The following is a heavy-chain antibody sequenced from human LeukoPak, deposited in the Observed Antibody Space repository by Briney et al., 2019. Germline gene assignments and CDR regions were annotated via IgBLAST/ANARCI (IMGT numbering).Heavy chain of an antibody. D-gene: IGHD1-26*01. CDR1: GGSISNYY. CDR2: IYDSGST. V-gene: IGHV4-59*08. CDR3: AFGNSGSYTLDY. J-gene: IGHJ4*02. Sequence: PSETLSLTCTVSGGSISNYYWSWIRQPPGKGLEWIGYIYDSGSTNYNPSLKSRVTISVDTSKNQFSLNLSTVTAADTAVYYCAFGNSGSYTLDYWGQGTLVTVSS.